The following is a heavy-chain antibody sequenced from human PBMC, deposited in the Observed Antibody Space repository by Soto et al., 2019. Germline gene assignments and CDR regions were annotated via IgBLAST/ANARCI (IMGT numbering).Heavy chain of an antibody. CDR1: GGSISSYY. Sequence: SETLSLTCTVSGGSISSYYWSWIRQPPGKGLEWIGYIYYSGSTNYNPSLKSRVTISVDTSKNQFSLKLSSVTAADTAVDYCARALDFWSGYDEPRGAFDIWGQGTMVTVSS. CDR3: ARALDFWSGYDEPRGAFDI. J-gene: IGHJ3*02. D-gene: IGHD3-3*01. V-gene: IGHV4-59*01. CDR2: IYYSGST.